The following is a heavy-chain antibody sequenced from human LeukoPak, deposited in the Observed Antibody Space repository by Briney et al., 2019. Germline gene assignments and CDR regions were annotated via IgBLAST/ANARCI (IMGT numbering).Heavy chain of an antibody. CDR2: RKQDGGEK. V-gene: IGHV3-7*01. CDR1: GFTFSSYW. CDR3: ARLGARQVLDY. D-gene: IGHD4-17*01. J-gene: IGHJ4*02. Sequence: GGSLRLSCTASGFTFSSYWMSWVRQAPGKGLEWVANRKQDGGEKYYVDSVKGRFTISRDNAKNSLYLQMNSLRAEDTAVYYCARLGARQVLDYWGQGTLVTVSS.